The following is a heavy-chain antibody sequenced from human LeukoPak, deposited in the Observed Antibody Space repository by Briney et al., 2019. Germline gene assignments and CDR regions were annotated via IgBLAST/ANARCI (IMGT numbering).Heavy chain of an antibody. V-gene: IGHV3-30*02. CDR3: AKVIAVTIDYYFDY. CDR2: IQYDGSKT. D-gene: IGHD2-15*01. CDR1: GLSFIIYG. Sequence: GGSLRLSCAASGLSFIIYGMHWVRQAPGKGLEWVASIQYDGSKTVYADSVKGRFTISRDNSKNTLYLQMNSLRAEDTAVYYCAKVIAVTIDYYFDYWGQGTLVTVSS. J-gene: IGHJ4*02.